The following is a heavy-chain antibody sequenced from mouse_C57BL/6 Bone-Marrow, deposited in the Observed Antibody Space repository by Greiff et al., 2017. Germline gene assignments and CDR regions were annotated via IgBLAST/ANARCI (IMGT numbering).Heavy chain of an antibody. CDR2: IYPGSGNT. J-gene: IGHJ1*03. D-gene: IGHD1-3*01. CDR1: GYTFTDYY. Sequence: VQLQQPGAELVRPGASVKLSCKASGYTFTDYYINWVKQRPGQGLEWIARIYPGSGNTYYNEKFKGKATLTAEKSSSTAYMQLSSLTSEDSAVYFCASSSLWYFDVWGTGTTVTVSS. CDR3: ASSSLWYFDV. V-gene: IGHV1-76*01.